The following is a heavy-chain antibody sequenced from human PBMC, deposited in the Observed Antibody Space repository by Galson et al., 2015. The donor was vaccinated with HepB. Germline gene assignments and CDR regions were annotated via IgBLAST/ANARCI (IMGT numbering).Heavy chain of an antibody. Sequence: SVKVSCKASGYTFTGYYMHWVRQAPGQGLEWMGWISAYNGNTNYAQKLQGRVTMTTDTSTSTAYMELRSLRSDDTAVYYCAREGRTAVAGYNFDYWGQGALVTVSS. CDR3: AREGRTAVAGYNFDY. CDR1: GYTFTGYY. V-gene: IGHV1-18*04. J-gene: IGHJ4*02. D-gene: IGHD6-19*01. CDR2: ISAYNGNT.